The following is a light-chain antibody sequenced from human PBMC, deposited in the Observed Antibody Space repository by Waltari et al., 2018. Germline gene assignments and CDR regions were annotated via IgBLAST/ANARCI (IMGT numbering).Light chain of an antibody. V-gene: IGKV1-12*01. CDR3: QQPHSLPLT. Sequence: DIQMTQSPSSVSASVGDRVTITCRASQDIYNWIVWYQQKSGEAPKLLMTGATSLSSRFSGSGSGTDFTLTISSLQPEDFATYYCQQPHSLPLTFGGGTKVEIK. J-gene: IGKJ4*01. CDR1: QDIYNW. CDR2: GAT.